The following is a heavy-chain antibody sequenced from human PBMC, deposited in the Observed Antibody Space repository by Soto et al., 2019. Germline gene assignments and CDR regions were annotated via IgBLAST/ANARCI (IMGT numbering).Heavy chain of an antibody. J-gene: IGHJ5*02. D-gene: IGHD2-2*01. CDR1: GGSFSGYY. CDR3: ARPGYCSSTSCYRTGWFDP. V-gene: IGHV4-34*01. Sequence: PSETLSLTCAVYGGSFSGYYWSWLRPPPGKGLEWIGEINHRGSTNYNPSLKSRVTISVDTSKNQFSLKLSSVTAADTAVYYCARPGYCSSTSCYRTGWFDPWGQGTLVTVSS. CDR2: INHRGST.